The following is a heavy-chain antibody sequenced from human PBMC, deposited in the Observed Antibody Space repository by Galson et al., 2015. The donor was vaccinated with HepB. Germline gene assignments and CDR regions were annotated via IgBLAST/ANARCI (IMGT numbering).Heavy chain of an antibody. CDR3: ARDDYYYYYGMDV. V-gene: IGHV3-30-3*01. J-gene: IGHJ6*02. Sequence: SLRLSCAASGFTFSSYAMHWVRQAPGKGLEWVAVISYDGSNKYYADSVKGRFTISRDNSKNTLYLQMNSLRAEDTAVYYCARDDYYYYYGMDVWGQGTTVTASS. CDR1: GFTFSSYA. CDR2: ISYDGSNK.